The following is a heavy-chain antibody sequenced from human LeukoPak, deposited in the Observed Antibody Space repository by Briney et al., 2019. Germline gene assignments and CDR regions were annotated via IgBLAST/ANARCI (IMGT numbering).Heavy chain of an antibody. D-gene: IGHD4-11*01. V-gene: IGHV3-33*06. CDR1: GFTFDHYG. Sequence: PGGSLRLSCVASGFTFDHYGMHWVRQAPRKGLEWVAVIWHDGSSQYYAGSVKGRFTISRDNSMNTLYLQMNSLRAEDTAVYYCAKDAQRGFDYSNSLESWGQGTLVTVSS. CDR2: IWHDGSSQ. CDR3: AKDAQRGFDYSNSLES. J-gene: IGHJ5*01.